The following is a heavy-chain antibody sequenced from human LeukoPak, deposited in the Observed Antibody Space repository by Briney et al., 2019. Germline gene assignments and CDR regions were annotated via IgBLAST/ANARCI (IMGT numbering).Heavy chain of an antibody. D-gene: IGHD1-1*01. J-gene: IGHJ6*03. CDR2: IWYDGSNK. Sequence: PGRSLRLSCAASGFTFSSYGMHWVRQAPGKGLEWVAVIWYDGSNKYYADSVKGRFTISRDNAKNSLYLQMSSLRAEDTAVYYCARVAQGASTENYYYYYMDVWGKGTTVTVSS. CDR1: GFTFSSYG. CDR3: ARVAQGASTENYYYYYMDV. V-gene: IGHV3-33*01.